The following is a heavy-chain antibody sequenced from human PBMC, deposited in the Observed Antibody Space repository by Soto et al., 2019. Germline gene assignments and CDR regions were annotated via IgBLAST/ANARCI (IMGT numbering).Heavy chain of an antibody. V-gene: IGHV3-9*01. Sequence: GGSLRLSCAASGFTFDDYAMHWVRQAPGKGLEWVSGISWNSGSIGYADSVKGRFTISRDNAKNSLYLQMNSLRAEDTALYYCAKSQKAGDYYYYGMDVWGQGTTVTVSS. CDR1: GFTFDDYA. CDR2: ISWNSGSI. CDR3: AKSQKAGDYYYYGMDV. D-gene: IGHD3-10*01. J-gene: IGHJ6*02.